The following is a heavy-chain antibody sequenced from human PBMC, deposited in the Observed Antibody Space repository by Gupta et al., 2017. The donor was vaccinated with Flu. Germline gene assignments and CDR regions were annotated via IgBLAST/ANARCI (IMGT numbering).Heavy chain of an antibody. CDR2: IRTKPYGEET. CDR1: GFTTGHYA. D-gene: IGHD3-3*01. V-gene: IGHV3-49*04. CDR3: TREHDVGIFPVVDPFDY. J-gene: IGHJ4*02. Sequence: EVQMVESGGGLVQPGRSLRLSCTASGFTTGHYAISWVRQAPGKGLQWVGFIRTKPYGEETQYAASVKGRFTISRDDSKNIAYLQMSSLTSEDTATYYCTREHDVGIFPVVDPFDYWGPGTLVTVSS.